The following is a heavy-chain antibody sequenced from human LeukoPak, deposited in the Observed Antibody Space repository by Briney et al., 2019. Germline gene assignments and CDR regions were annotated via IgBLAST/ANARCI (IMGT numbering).Heavy chain of an antibody. CDR2: IYYSGST. D-gene: IGHD3-22*01. CDR3: AKTGGYHPHDAFDI. Sequence: KPSETLSLTCTVSGGSISSYYWTWIRQPPGKGLEWIGHIYYSGSTNYNPSLKGPVTISIETSKNQFSLKLSSVTAADTAVYYCAKTGGYHPHDAFDIWGQGTMVTVSS. CDR1: GGSISSYY. V-gene: IGHV4-59*01. J-gene: IGHJ3*02.